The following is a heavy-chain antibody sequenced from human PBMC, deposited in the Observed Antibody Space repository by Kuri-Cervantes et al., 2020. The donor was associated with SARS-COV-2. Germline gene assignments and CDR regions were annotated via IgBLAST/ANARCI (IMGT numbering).Heavy chain of an antibody. V-gene: IGHV4-59*01. J-gene: IGHJ4*02. Sequence: SETLSLTCTVSGGSIRSYYWSWIRQPPGKGLEWIGYIYYSGSTNYNPSLKSRVTISVDTSKNQFSLKLSSVTAADTAVYYCARVGGNWELPFDYWGQGTLVTVSS. CDR3: ARVGGNWELPFDY. CDR2: IYYSGST. CDR1: GGSIRSYY. D-gene: IGHD3-10*01.